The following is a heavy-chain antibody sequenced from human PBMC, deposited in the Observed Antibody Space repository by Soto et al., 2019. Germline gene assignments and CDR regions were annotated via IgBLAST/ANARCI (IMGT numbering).Heavy chain of an antibody. CDR3: ARDFSDYYGSGSYLVYYYYYMDV. D-gene: IGHD3-10*01. CDR2: ISSSSSYI. CDR1: GFTFSSYS. Sequence: EVQLVESGGGLVKPGGSLRLSCAASGFTFSSYSMNWVRQAPGKGLEWVSSISSSSSYIYYADSVKGRFTISRDNAKNSLYLQLNRLRAEDTAVYYCARDFSDYYGSGSYLVYYYYYMDVWGKGTTVTVSS. J-gene: IGHJ6*03. V-gene: IGHV3-21*01.